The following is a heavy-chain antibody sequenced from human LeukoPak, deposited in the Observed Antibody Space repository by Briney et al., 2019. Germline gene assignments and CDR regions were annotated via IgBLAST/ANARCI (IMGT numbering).Heavy chain of an antibody. CDR3: AAQYYDFWSGGLYGMDV. D-gene: IGHD3-3*01. Sequence: PSETPSLTCTVSGGSISSYYWSWIRQPPGKGLEWIGYIYYSGSTNYNPSLKSRVTISVDTSKNQFSLKLSSVTAADTAVYYCAAQYYDFWSGGLYGMDVWGQGTTVTVSS. CDR1: GGSISSYY. V-gene: IGHV4-59*01. J-gene: IGHJ6*02. CDR2: IYYSGST.